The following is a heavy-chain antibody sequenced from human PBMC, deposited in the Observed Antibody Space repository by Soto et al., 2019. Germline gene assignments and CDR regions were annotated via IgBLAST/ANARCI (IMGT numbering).Heavy chain of an antibody. CDR3: ARGPPRTLTGYYYFDY. CDR2: INRSGST. J-gene: IGHJ4*02. Sequence: QVQLQQWGAGLLEPSETLSLTCAVYGESFRGYYWSWIRQTPGKGLEWIGEINRSGSTNHSPSLKSRVTISIDTSKNKFSLRLSSVTAADTAVYYCARGPPRTLTGYYYFDYWGQGSLVTVSS. D-gene: IGHD3-9*01. V-gene: IGHV4-34*01. CDR1: GESFRGYY.